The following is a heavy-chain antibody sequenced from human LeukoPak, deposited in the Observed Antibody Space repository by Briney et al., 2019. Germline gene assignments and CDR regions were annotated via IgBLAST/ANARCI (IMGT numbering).Heavy chain of an antibody. J-gene: IGHJ3*02. V-gene: IGHV4-39*07. D-gene: IGHD5-18*01. CDR2: IYYSGST. CDR1: GGSISSSSYY. Sequence: SETLSLTCTVSGGSISSSSYYWGWIRQPPGKGLEWIGSIYYSGSTNYNPSLKSRVTISVDTSKNQLSLKLSSVTAADTAVYYCARPSGYSYGYGNDAFDIWGQGTMVTVSS. CDR3: ARPSGYSYGYGNDAFDI.